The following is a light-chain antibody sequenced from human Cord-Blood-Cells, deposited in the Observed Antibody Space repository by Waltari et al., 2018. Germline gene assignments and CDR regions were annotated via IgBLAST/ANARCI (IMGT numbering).Light chain of an antibody. J-gene: IGKJ1*01. Sequence: DIQMTQSTSPLSAAVGDRVTITCRASQSISSWLAWYQQKPGKAPKLLIYKASSLESGVPSRFSGSGSGTEFTLTISSLQPDDFATYYCQQYNSYSWTFGQGTKVEIK. CDR3: QQYNSYSWT. CDR2: KAS. V-gene: IGKV1-5*03. CDR1: QSISSW.